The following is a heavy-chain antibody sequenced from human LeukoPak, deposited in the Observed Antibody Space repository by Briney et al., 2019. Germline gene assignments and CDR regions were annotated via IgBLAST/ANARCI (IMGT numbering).Heavy chain of an antibody. CDR1: GYTFTGYY. D-gene: IGHD3-10*01. Sequence: ASVKVSCKASGYTFTGYYMHWVRQAPGQGLEWMGWINPNSGGTNYAQKFQGRVTMTRDTSISTAYMELSRLRSDDTAVYYCARVHSREVRGVILGPLDYWGQGTLVTVSS. J-gene: IGHJ4*02. CDR3: ARVHSREVRGVILGPLDY. V-gene: IGHV1-2*02. CDR2: INPNSGGT.